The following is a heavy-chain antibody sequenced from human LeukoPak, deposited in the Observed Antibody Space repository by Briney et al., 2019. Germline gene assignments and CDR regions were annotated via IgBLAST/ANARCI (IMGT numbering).Heavy chain of an antibody. CDR1: GFTVSDYY. CDR2: IYKEVVT. J-gene: IGHJ4*02. V-gene: IGHV3-53*05. D-gene: IGHD3-3*01. Sequence: GGSLRLSCAASGFTVSDYYMSWIRQTPGKGLEWISFIYKEVVTDYADSVKGRFIISRDNSKNTLYLQMNSLRAEDTAVYYCARDGGYDFWSGYYQDYWGQGTLVTVSS. CDR3: ARDGGYDFWSGYYQDY.